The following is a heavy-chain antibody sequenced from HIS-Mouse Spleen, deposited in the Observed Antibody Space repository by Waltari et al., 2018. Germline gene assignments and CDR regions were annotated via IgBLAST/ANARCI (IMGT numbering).Heavy chain of an antibody. CDR3: AREIPYSSSWYDWYFDL. J-gene: IGHJ2*01. V-gene: IGHV4-39*07. Sequence: QLQLQESGPGLVKPSETLSLTCTVSGGSISSSSYYWGWIRQPPGKGLEWIGGIYYSGVTYYNPSLKSRVTISGDTSKNQFSLKLSSVTATDTAVYYCAREIPYSSSWYDWYFDLWGRGTLVTVSS. D-gene: IGHD6-13*01. CDR2: IYYSGVT. CDR1: GGSISSSSYY.